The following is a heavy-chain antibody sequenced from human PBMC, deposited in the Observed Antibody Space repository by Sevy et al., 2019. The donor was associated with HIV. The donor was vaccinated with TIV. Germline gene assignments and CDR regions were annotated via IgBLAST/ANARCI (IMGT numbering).Heavy chain of an antibody. CDR1: GGTFSSYA. Sequence: ASVKVSCKASGGTFSSYAISWVRQAPGQGLEWMGGITPIFGTANYAQKCQGRVTITADKSTSTAYMELSSLRSEDTAVYYCARSPGWVAVAGDYYFDYWGQGTLVTVSS. V-gene: IGHV1-69*06. J-gene: IGHJ4*02. D-gene: IGHD6-19*01. CDR3: ARSPGWVAVAGDYYFDY. CDR2: ITPIFGTA.